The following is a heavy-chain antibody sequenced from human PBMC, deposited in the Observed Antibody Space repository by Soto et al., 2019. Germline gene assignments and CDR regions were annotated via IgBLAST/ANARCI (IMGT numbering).Heavy chain of an antibody. CDR1: GFTFGSYW. CDR2: IKQDGSEK. J-gene: IGHJ4*02. V-gene: IGHV3-7*01. CDR3: ATTRQLDY. Sequence: EVQLVESGGGLVQPGGSLRLSCAASGFTFGSYWMSWVRQAPGKGLEWVANIKQDGSEKYYVDSVKGRFTISRDNAKNSLYLQMNSLRGEDTAVYYCATTRQLDYWGQGTLVTVSS. D-gene: IGHD2-2*01.